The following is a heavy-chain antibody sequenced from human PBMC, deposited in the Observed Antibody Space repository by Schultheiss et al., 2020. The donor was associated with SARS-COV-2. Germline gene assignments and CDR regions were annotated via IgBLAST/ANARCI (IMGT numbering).Heavy chain of an antibody. CDR3: ARGGAVGSSSQRGYYYYGMDV. D-gene: IGHD6-13*01. Sequence: SETLSLTCTVSGGSISSYYWSWIRQPAGKGLEWIGRIYTSGSTNYNPSLKSRVTISVDTSKNQFSLKLSSVTAADTAVYYCARGGAVGSSSQRGYYYYGMDVWGQGTTVTVSS. J-gene: IGHJ6*02. CDR2: IYTSGST. CDR1: GGSISSYY. V-gene: IGHV4-4*07.